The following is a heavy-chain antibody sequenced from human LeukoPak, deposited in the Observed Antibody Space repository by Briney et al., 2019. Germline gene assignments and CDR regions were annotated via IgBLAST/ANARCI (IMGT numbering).Heavy chain of an antibody. D-gene: IGHD3-10*01. CDR3: ARVPITMVRGVISPYFDY. J-gene: IGHJ4*02. V-gene: IGHV4-34*01. Sequence: PSETLSLTCAVHGGSFSGYYWSWIRQPPGKGLEWIGEINHSGSTNYNPSLKSRVTISVDTSKNQFSLKLSSVTAADTAVYYCARVPITMVRGVISPYFDYWGQGTLVTVSS. CDR1: GGSFSGYY. CDR2: INHSGST.